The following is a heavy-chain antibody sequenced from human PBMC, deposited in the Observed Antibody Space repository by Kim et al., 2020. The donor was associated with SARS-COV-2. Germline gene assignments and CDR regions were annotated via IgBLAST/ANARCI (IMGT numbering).Heavy chain of an antibody. D-gene: IGHD5-18*01. CDR3: ARDVSIQLWST. CDR2: T. Sequence: THYNPTLRRPVTITVDTSKNQFSRKLSSVTAADTAVYYCARDVSIQLWSTWGQGTLVTVSS. V-gene: IGHV4-4*07. J-gene: IGHJ4*02.